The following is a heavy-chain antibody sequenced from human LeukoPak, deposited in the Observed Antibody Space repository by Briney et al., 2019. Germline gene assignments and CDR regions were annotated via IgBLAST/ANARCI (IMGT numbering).Heavy chain of an antibody. CDR1: GFTFSDYA. Sequence: GGSLRLSCAASGFTFSDYAMAWVRKAPGKGLGWVSSISGGGGATSYADSVKGRFTISRDNHVNTLYLQMDILRVEDTAVYYCARDRVVTPYNWFDPWGQGTLVTVSS. V-gene: IGHV3-23*01. D-gene: IGHD4-23*01. CDR2: ISGGGGAT. CDR3: ARDRVVTPYNWFDP. J-gene: IGHJ5*02.